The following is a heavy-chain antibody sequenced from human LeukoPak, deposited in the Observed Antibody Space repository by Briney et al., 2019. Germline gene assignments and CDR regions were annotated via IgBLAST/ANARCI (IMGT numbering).Heavy chain of an antibody. CDR1: GFTFSSYA. Sequence: GGSLRLSCAASGFTFSSYAMHWVRQAPGKGLEWVAVISYDGSNKYYADSVKGRFTISRDNSKNTLYLQMNSLRAEDTAVYYCARSPHFSGRTFDYWGQGTLVTVSS. D-gene: IGHD6-19*01. CDR2: ISYDGSNK. CDR3: ARSPHFSGRTFDY. J-gene: IGHJ4*02. V-gene: IGHV3-30*07.